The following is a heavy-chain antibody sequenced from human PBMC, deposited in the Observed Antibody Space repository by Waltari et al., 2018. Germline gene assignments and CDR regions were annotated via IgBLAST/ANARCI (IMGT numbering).Heavy chain of an antibody. CDR2: IYHSGST. J-gene: IGHJ4*02. Sequence: QVQLQESGPGLVKPSETLSLTCTVSGYSISSGYSWGWLRPPPGKGLDWIGSIYHSGSTYYNPSLKSRVTISVDTSKNQFSLKLSSVTAADTAVYYCARDWEYGDYAYYFDYWGQGTLVTVSS. CDR3: ARDWEYGDYAYYFDY. D-gene: IGHD4-17*01. V-gene: IGHV4-38-2*02. CDR1: GYSISSGYS.